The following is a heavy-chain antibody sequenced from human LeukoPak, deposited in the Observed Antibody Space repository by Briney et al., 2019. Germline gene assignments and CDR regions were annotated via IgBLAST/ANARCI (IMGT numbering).Heavy chain of an antibody. D-gene: IGHD1-1*01. CDR1: GFAFSDYF. CDR2: IHPHGRYA. CDR3: VRGTNDWKGLDY. V-gene: IGHV3-74*03. Sequence: PGGSLRLSCAASGFAFSDYFMHWVRQSPEKGLVWVSDIHPHGRYAAYADSVRGRFTISRDDAKNTLYLQMNSLTSEDTAVYYCVRGTNDWKGLDYWGQGTLVTASS. J-gene: IGHJ4*02.